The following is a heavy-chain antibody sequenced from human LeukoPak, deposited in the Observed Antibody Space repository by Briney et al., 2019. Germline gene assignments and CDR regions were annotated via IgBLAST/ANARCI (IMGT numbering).Heavy chain of an antibody. Sequence: SETLSLTCTVSGGSFINYYWNWIRQPAGKALEWIGRISTSGSTNYNPSVNTRVTMSIDTSKNQFSLKLRSVTAADTAVYYCARAYGVSSSWFTLDGWGQGTMVTVSS. D-gene: IGHD6-13*01. V-gene: IGHV4-4*07. CDR1: GGSFINYY. J-gene: IGHJ4*02. CDR2: ISTSGST. CDR3: ARAYGVSSSWFTLDG.